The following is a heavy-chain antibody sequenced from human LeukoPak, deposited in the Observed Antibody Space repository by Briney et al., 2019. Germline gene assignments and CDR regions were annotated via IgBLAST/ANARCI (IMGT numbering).Heavy chain of an antibody. V-gene: IGHV4-59*01. CDR2: IHYSGTI. CDR1: GASISAYY. Sequence: SETLSLTCAVSGASISAYYWSWIRHPPGKGLEWIGYIHYSGTINYNPSLMSRVTISVDSSKNQFSLRLRSVTAADTAVYFCARGHKGLEVWGQGATVTVSS. J-gene: IGHJ6*02. CDR3: ARGHKGLEV.